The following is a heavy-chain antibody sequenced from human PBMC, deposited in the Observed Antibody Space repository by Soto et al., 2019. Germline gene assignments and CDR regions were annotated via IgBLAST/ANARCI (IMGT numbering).Heavy chain of an antibody. V-gene: IGHV3-48*02. CDR3: ARDFGYDDV. J-gene: IGHJ6*02. Sequence: GGSLRLSCAASGFTFSIYDMNWVRQAPGKGLEWVSYISRSSSTIYYAGSVKGRFTISRDNDKNSLYLQMNRLRDEDTAVYYCARDFGYDDVWGQGTTVTVSS. CDR2: ISRSSSTI. D-gene: IGHD3-22*01. CDR1: GFTFSIYD.